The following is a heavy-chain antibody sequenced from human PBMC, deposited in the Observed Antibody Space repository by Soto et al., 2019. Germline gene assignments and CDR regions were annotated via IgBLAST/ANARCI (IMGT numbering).Heavy chain of an antibody. CDR3: ARDQVVAADYYYYGMDV. CDR1: GGTFSSYA. J-gene: IGHJ6*02. Sequence: QVQLVQSGAEVKKPGSSVKVSCKASGGTFSSYAISWVRQAPGQGLEWMGGIIPIFGTANYAQKFQGRVTITADESTSTAYMELSSLRSEDTAVYYCARDQVVAADYYYYGMDVWGQGTTVTVSS. CDR2: IIPIFGTA. V-gene: IGHV1-69*01. D-gene: IGHD2-15*01.